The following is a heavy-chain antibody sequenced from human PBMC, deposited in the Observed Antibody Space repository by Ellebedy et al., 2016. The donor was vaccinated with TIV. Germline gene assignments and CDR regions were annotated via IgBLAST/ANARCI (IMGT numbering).Heavy chain of an antibody. J-gene: IGHJ6*02. V-gene: IGHV4-39*07. CDR2: IYHSGST. CDR3: AREGGYSYYYYGMDV. CDR1: GGSISSGGYY. Sequence: GSLRLSXTVSGGSISSGGYYWSWVRQPPGKGLEWIGEIYHSGSTNYNPSLKSRVTISVDKSKNQFSLKLSSVTAADTAVYYCAREGGYSYYYYGMDVWGQGTTVTVSS. D-gene: IGHD5-24*01.